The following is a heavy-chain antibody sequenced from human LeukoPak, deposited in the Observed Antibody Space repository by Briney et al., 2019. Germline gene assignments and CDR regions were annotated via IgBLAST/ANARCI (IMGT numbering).Heavy chain of an antibody. CDR1: GGSISSYY. CDR3: ARRDDSYGYRWYFDL. J-gene: IGHJ2*01. V-gene: IGHV4-59*08. D-gene: IGHD5-18*01. CDR2: IYYSGST. Sequence: PSETLSLTCTVSGGSISSYYLSWIRQPPGKGLEWIGYIYYSGSTNYNPSLKSRVTISVDTSKNQFSLKLSSVTAADTAVYYCARRDDSYGYRWYFDLWGRGTLVTVSS.